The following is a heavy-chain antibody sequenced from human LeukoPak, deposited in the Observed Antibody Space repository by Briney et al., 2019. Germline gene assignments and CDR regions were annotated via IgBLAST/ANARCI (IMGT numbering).Heavy chain of an antibody. CDR1: GFTFSSYA. CDR3: ARDLRGALSGSYSDY. V-gene: IGHV3-30-3*01. J-gene: IGHJ4*02. Sequence: GRSLRLSCAASGFTFSSYAMHWVRQAPGKGLEWVAAISYDGSNKYYADSVKGRFTISRDNSKNTLYLQMNSLRAEDTAVYYCARDLRGALSGSYSDYWGQGTLVTVSS. CDR2: ISYDGSNK. D-gene: IGHD1-26*01.